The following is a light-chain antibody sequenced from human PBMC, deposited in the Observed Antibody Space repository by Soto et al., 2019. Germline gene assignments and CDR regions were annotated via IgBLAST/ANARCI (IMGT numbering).Light chain of an antibody. V-gene: IGKV3-15*01. CDR1: QSVSSN. CDR3: QQYNNFWT. Sequence: EIVMTQSPATLSVSPGETATLSCRASQSVSSNLAWYQQKLGQAPRLLIYGASTRATDIPARFSGSGSGTEFTLTISSLQSEDFAVYYCQQYNNFWTFGQGTKVEIK. CDR2: GAS. J-gene: IGKJ1*01.